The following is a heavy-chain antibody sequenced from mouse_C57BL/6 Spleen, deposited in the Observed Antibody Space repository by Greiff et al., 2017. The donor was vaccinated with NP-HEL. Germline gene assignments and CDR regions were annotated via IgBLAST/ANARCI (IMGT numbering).Heavy chain of an antibody. V-gene: IGHV1-42*01. Sequence: EVQLQQSGPELVKPGASVKISCKASGYSFTGYYMNWVKQSPEKSLEWIGEINPSTGGTTYNQKFKAKATLTVDKSSSTAYMQLKSLTSEDSAVYYCARGGGYDGYFDYWGQGTTLTVSS. CDR1: GYSFTGYY. D-gene: IGHD2-2*01. CDR2: INPSTGGT. J-gene: IGHJ2*01. CDR3: ARGGGYDGYFDY.